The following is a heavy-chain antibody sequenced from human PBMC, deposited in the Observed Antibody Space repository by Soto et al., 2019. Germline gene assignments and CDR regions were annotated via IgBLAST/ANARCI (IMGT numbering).Heavy chain of an antibody. D-gene: IGHD1-26*01. V-gene: IGHV1-18*01. Sequence: QVQLVQSGGEVKRPGASVKVSCKTSGYTFSNYGITWVRQAPGQPLEWLGWISLYSDGTNYAQKFQGRVSMTTDTSTTTAYMELRSLRSDDTAVYYCARVTLGVGATPYTKYYHGMDVWGQGTTVTVSS. CDR1: GYTFSNYG. J-gene: IGHJ6*02. CDR3: ARVTLGVGATPYTKYYHGMDV. CDR2: ISLYSDGT.